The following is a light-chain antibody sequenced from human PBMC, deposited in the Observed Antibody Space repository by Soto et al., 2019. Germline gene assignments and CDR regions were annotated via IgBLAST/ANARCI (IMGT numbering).Light chain of an antibody. CDR2: GAS. V-gene: IGKV3-15*01. Sequence: EIVMTQSPATLSVSPGERATLSCRASQSVSRNLAWYQQKPGQAPRLLIYGASTRATGIPARFSGSGSGTEFTLTISSLQSEDFAVYYCQQYNNWPTCAEGTKVEIK. CDR1: QSVSRN. CDR3: QQYNNWPT. J-gene: IGKJ1*01.